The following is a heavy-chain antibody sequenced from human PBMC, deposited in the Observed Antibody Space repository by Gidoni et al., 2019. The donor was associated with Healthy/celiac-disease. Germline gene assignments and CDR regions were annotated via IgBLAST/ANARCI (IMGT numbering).Heavy chain of an antibody. Sequence: EVQLLESGGGLVQPGGSLRLSCAASGFTFSSYAMSWVRQAPGRGLDWVSAISGSGGTTYYADSVKGRFTISRDNSKNTLYLQMNSLRAEDTAVYYCAKDLQQLGYYFAYWGQGTLVTVSS. V-gene: IGHV3-23*01. CDR2: ISGSGGTT. CDR1: GFTFSSYA. J-gene: IGHJ4*02. CDR3: AKDLQQLGYYFAY. D-gene: IGHD6-13*01.